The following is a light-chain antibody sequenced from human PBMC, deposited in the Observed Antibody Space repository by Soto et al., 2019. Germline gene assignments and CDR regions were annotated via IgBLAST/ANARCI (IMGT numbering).Light chain of an antibody. CDR1: QSVSSN. V-gene: IGKV3-15*01. CDR2: GAS. Sequence: EIVMTQSPATLSVSPGERATLSCRASQSVSSNLAWYQQKPGQAPMLLIYGASTRATGITARFSGSGSGTEFTLTISSLQSEDFALYYGQQYNNWPPYTFGQGTKLEIK. CDR3: QQYNNWPPYT. J-gene: IGKJ2*01.